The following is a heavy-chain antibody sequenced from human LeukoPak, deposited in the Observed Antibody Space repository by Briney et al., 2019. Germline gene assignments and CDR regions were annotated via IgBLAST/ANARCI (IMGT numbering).Heavy chain of an antibody. D-gene: IGHD6-6*01. CDR2: IIPIFGTA. CDR3: ARELLTARSEDAFDI. V-gene: IGHV1-69*06. CDR1: GGTFSSYA. Sequence: SVKVSCKASGGTFSSYAISWVRQAPGQGLEWMGRIIPIFGTANYAQKFQGRVTITADKSTSTAYMELGSLRSEDTAVYYCARELLTARSEDAFDIWGQGTMVTVSS. J-gene: IGHJ3*02.